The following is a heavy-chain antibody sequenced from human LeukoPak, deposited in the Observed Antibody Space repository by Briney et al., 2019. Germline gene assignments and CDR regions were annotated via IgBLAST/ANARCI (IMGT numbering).Heavy chain of an antibody. CDR2: IYYSGST. CDR1: GGSISSSSYY. D-gene: IGHD5-18*01. Sequence: PSETLSLTCTASGGSISSSSYYWGWIRQPPGKGLEWIGSIYYSGSTYCNPSLKSRVTISVDTSKNQFSLKLSSVTAADTAVYYCARLGYSYYFDYWGQGTLVTVSS. CDR3: ARLGYSYYFDY. J-gene: IGHJ4*02. V-gene: IGHV4-39*01.